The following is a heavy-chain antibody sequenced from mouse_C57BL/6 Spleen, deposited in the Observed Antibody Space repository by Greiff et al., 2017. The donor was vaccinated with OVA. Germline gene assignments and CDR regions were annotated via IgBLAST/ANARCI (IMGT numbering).Heavy chain of an antibody. D-gene: IGHD1-1*02. CDR1: GYTFTSYW. Sequence: QVQLQQPGAELVMPGASVKLSCKASGYTFTSYWMHWVKQRPGQGLEWIGEIDPSDSYTNYNQKFKGKSTLTVDKSSSTAYMQHSSLTSEDSAVYYCALYYGDYFDYWGQGTTLTVSS. CDR3: ALYYGDYFDY. CDR2: IDPSDSYT. V-gene: IGHV1-69*01. J-gene: IGHJ2*01.